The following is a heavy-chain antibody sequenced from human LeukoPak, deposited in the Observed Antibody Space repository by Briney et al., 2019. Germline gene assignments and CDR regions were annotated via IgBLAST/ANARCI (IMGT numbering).Heavy chain of an antibody. J-gene: IGHJ3*02. CDR2: IRRGTNGYTT. CDR3: SRDGAAGDDSGFDI. Sequence: GGSLRLSCTGSGFTFSDYILDWVRQAPGKGLEWLGRIRRGTNGYTTEYAASVKGRFTISRDDSKNSLYLHMNSLKIEDTAMYHCSRDGAAGDDSGFDIWGQGTMVTVSS. CDR1: GFTFSDYI. V-gene: IGHV3-72*01. D-gene: IGHD3-22*01.